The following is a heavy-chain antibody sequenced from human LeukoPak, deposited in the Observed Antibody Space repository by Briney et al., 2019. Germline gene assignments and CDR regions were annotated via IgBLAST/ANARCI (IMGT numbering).Heavy chain of an antibody. CDR3: VKGQARFDS. CDR2: ITGGCGGA. Sequence: GGSLRLSCVASGFTFSNSAMGCVRQAPRKGLEWGSSITGGCGGAYYADSVKGRFTISRDNSKNTLYLQMDSLRADDSAIYCCVKGQARFDSWGQGTLVTVSS. V-gene: IGHV3-23*01. J-gene: IGHJ4*02. CDR1: GFTFSNSA.